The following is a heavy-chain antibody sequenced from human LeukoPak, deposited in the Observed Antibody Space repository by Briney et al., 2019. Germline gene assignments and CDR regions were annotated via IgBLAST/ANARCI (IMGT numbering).Heavy chain of an antibody. J-gene: IGHJ6*04. CDR1: GGSISSGNYY. D-gene: IGHD3-10*01. V-gene: IGHV4-61*02. CDR2: IYTSGST. Sequence: SQTLSLTCTVSGGSISSGNYYWSWIRQPAGKGLEWIGRIYTSGSTNYNPSLKSRVTISEDTSKNQVSLKLSSVTAADTAVYYCARDYGVSGYYGMDVWGKGTTVTVSS. CDR3: ARDYGVSGYYGMDV.